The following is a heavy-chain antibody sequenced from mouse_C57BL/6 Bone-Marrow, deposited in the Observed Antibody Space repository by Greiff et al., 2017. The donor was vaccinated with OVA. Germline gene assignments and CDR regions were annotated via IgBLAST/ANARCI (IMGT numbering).Heavy chain of an antibody. Sequence: EVKLMESGGGLVQSGRSLRLSCAPSGFTFSDFYMEWVRQAPGKGLEWIAASRNKANDYTTEYSASVKGRFIVSRDTSQSILYLQMNALRAEDTAIYYCARDGAPYDYDWYFDVWGTGTTVTVSS. V-gene: IGHV7-1*01. CDR3: ARDGAPYDYDWYFDV. CDR1: GFTFSDFY. D-gene: IGHD2-4*01. J-gene: IGHJ1*03. CDR2: SRNKANDYTT.